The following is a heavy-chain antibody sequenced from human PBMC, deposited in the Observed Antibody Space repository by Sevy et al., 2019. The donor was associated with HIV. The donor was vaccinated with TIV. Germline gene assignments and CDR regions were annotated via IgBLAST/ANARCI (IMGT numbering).Heavy chain of an antibody. CDR1: GYSFTSYW. J-gene: IGHJ5*02. V-gene: IGHV5-51*01. D-gene: IGHD2-2*01. CDR3: ARAHVGVVPAAMLYNWFDP. Sequence: GESLKISCKGSGYSFTSYWIGWVRQMPGKGLEWMGIIYPGDSDTRYSPSFQGQVTISADKSISNAYLQWSSLKASDTAMYYCARAHVGVVPAAMLYNWFDPWGQGTLVTVSS. CDR2: IYPGDSDT.